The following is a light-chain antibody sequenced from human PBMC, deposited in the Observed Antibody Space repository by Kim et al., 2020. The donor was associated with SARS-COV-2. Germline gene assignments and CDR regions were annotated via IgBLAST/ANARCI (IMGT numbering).Light chain of an antibody. CDR1: QSIRSRY. CDR3: QQYGNSPRT. CDR2: GAS. Sequence: LSPGESATHSCRASQSIRSRYLAWYQQKPGQTPRLLIYGASSRATGIPDRVSGSGSGTDFTLTISRLEPEDFAVYYCQQYGNSPRTFGQGTKLEI. J-gene: IGKJ2*02. V-gene: IGKV3-20*01.